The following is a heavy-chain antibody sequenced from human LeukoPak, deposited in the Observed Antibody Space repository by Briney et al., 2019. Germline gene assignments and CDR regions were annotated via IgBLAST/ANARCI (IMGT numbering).Heavy chain of an antibody. Sequence: SETLSLTCTVSGGSISSSSYYWGWIRQPPGKGLEWIGSIYYSGSTYYNPSFKSRVTISVDTSKNQFSLKLSSVTAADTAVYYCARQGHYYYDSSGRFDYWGQGTLVTVSS. CDR2: IYYSGST. CDR3: ARQGHYYYDSSGRFDY. D-gene: IGHD3-22*01. CDR1: GGSISSSSYY. J-gene: IGHJ4*02. V-gene: IGHV4-39*01.